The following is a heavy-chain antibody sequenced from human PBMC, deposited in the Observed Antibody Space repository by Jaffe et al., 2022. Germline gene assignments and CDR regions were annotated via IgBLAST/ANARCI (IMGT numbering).Heavy chain of an antibody. Sequence: EVQLVESGGGLVQPGRSLRLSCAASGFTFDDYAMHWVRQAPGKGLEWVSGISWNSGSIGYADSVKGRFTISRDNAKNSLYLQMNSLRAEDTALYYCAKDDFWSGYSLGYWGQGTLVTVSS. CDR1: GFTFDDYA. CDR3: AKDDFWSGYSLGY. D-gene: IGHD3-3*01. CDR2: ISWNSGSI. J-gene: IGHJ4*02. V-gene: IGHV3-9*01.